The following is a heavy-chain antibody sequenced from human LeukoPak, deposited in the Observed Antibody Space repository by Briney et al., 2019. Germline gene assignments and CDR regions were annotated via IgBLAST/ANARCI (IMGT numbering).Heavy chain of an antibody. V-gene: IGHV3-48*03. J-gene: IGHJ4*02. CDR1: GFTFSSYE. CDR2: ISSSGSTT. D-gene: IGHD3-10*01. CDR3: ARGRTYGLGGDY. Sequence: PGGSLRLSCAASGFTFSSYEMNWVRQAPGKGLEWLSYISSSGSTTHYAHSVKGRFTISRDSAKNSLYLQMNSLRDEDTAVYYCARGRTYGLGGDYWGQGTLVTVSS.